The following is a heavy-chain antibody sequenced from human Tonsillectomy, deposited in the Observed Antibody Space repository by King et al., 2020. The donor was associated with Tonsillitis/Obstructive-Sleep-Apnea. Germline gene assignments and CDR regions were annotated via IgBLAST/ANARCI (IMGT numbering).Heavy chain of an antibody. Sequence: VQLVESGGGVVQPGRSLRLSCAASVFTFSSYGMHWVRQAPGKGLEGVAVIWYDGSNKYYADSVKGRFTISRDNSKNTLYLQMNSLRAEDTAVYYCSRDDPSSGWHGYFDYWGQGTLVTVSS. D-gene: IGHD6-19*01. V-gene: IGHV3-33*01. CDR3: SRDDPSSGWHGYFDY. CDR1: VFTFSSYG. J-gene: IGHJ4*02. CDR2: IWYDGSNK.